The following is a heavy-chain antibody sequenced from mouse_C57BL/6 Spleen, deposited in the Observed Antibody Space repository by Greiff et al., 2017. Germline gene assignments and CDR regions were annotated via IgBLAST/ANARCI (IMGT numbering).Heavy chain of an antibody. Sequence: EVKLVESGGGLVQPKGSLKLSCAASGFIFNTYDMHWVRQAPGKGLEWVARIRRKSSNYATYYADSVQDRFTISRADSQSMLYLQMTNQETEDTARYYCVGERKDWYFDVWGTGTTVTVSS. J-gene: IGHJ1*03. CDR1: GFIFNTYD. V-gene: IGHV10-3*01. CDR3: VGERKDWYFDV. CDR2: IRRKSSNYAT.